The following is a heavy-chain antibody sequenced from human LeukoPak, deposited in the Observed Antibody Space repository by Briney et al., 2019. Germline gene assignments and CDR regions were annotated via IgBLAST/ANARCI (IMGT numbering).Heavy chain of an antibody. CDR2: IYYSGST. CDR3: ARGSVVPAAIFDY. J-gene: IGHJ4*02. CDR1: GGSISSYY. Sequence: SETLSLTCNVSGGSISSYYWSWIRQPPGKGLEWIGYIYYSGSTNYNPSLKSRVTISVDTSKNQFSLKLSSVTAADTAVYYCARGSVVPAAIFDYWGQGTLVTVSS. V-gene: IGHV4-59*01. D-gene: IGHD2-2*01.